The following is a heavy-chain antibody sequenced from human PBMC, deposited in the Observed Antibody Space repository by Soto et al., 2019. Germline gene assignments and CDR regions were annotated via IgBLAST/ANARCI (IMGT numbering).Heavy chain of an antibody. Sequence: QVQLVESGGGVVQPGRFLRLSCAASGFTFSRHGMHWVRQAPGKGLEWVVVISDDGSNIYYADSVKGRFTISRDNSKNTLSLHMNSLRAEDTAVYYCAKDYAGTGTLDYWGQGTLVTVSS. V-gene: IGHV3-30*18. CDR3: AKDYAGTGTLDY. D-gene: IGHD1-1*01. CDR2: ISDDGSNI. CDR1: GFTFSRHG. J-gene: IGHJ4*02.